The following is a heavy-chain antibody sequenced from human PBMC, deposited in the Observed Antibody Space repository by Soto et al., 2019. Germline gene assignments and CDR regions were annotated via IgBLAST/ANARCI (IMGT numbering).Heavy chain of an antibody. CDR2: IYHSGST. D-gene: IGHD5-12*01. CDR1: GGSISRGGYS. CDR3: AAGGGLPRYY. Sequence: QLQLQESGSGLVKPSQTLSLTCAVSGGSISRGGYSGSWSRQPPGTGLEWIGYIYHSGSTYYNPSLKSRVTISVDRSKNQFSLKLSSVTAADTAVYYCAAGGGLPRYYWGQGTLVTVSS. V-gene: IGHV4-30-2*01. J-gene: IGHJ4*02.